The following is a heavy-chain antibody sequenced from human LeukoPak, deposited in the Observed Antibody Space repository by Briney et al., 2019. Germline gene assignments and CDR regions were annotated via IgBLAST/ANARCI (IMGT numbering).Heavy chain of an antibody. V-gene: IGHV3-74*01. CDR3: PSDFTGSDDF. CDR2: MNTDGSRI. CDR1: GFIFSRYW. D-gene: IGHD6-19*01. J-gene: IGHJ4*02. Sequence: GGSLRLSCAGSGFIFSRYWMHWVRQAPGKGLVWVSRMNTDGSRIDYADSVKGRFIISRDNAKNTLYLQMNSLGAEDTAVYFCPSDFTGSDDFWGQGSLVTVSS.